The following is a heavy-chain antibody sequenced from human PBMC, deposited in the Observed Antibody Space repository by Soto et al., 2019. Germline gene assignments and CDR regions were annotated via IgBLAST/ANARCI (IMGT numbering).Heavy chain of an antibody. J-gene: IGHJ5*02. V-gene: IGHV4-39*01. D-gene: IGHD3-22*01. Sequence: SETLSLTCSVSGDSISNSRFYWAWIRQPPGEGLEWIGSIYHTGNACYNPSLKSRVTIFVDTSKNQFSLKLTSVTAADTALYYCARDYFDSSDYTTNWFDPWGQGTLVTVSS. CDR1: GDSISNSRFY. CDR3: ARDYFDSSDYTTNWFDP. CDR2: IYHTGNA.